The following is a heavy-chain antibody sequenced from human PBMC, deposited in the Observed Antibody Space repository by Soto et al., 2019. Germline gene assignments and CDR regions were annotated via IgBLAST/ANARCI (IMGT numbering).Heavy chain of an antibody. CDR2: IYYSGST. D-gene: IGHD3-10*01. CDR3: ARTGTGIWYFDL. V-gene: IGHV4-59*01. Sequence: QVQLQESGPGLVKPSETLSLTCTVSGGSISSYYWSWIRQPPGKGLEWIGYIYYSGSTKFNPSLKSRVTMSVDTSKNQFSLKLTSVTAADTAVYYCARTGTGIWYFDLWGRGTLVTVSS. J-gene: IGHJ2*01. CDR1: GGSISSYY.